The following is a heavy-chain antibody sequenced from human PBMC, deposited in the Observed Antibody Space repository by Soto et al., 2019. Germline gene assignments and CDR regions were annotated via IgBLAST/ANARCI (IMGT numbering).Heavy chain of an antibody. J-gene: IGHJ4*02. Sequence: EVQLVESGGGLVKPGGSLRLSCAASGFTFSNAWMSWVRQASGKGLEWVGRIKSKTDGGTTDYAAPVKGRFTISRDDSKNTLYLQMNSLKTEDTAVYYCTTDYYDSSGYFDYWGQGTLVTVSS. CDR1: GFTFSNAW. CDR3: TTDYYDSSGYFDY. D-gene: IGHD3-22*01. V-gene: IGHV3-15*01. CDR2: IKSKTDGGTT.